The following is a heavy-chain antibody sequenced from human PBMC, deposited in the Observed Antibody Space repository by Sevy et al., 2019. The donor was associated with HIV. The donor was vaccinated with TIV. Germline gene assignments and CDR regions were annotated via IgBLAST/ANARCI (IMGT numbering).Heavy chain of an antibody. CDR2: INKSGNT. CDR3: ARHCSHSFDGSGYGEAFDI. D-gene: IGHD3-22*01. J-gene: IGHJ3*02. V-gene: IGHV4-39*01. Sequence: SETLSLTCTVSGGSISSSIYYWGWIRQPPGKGLEWIGSINKSGNTYYNPSLRSRVTISVDTSRNQISLKLSSVTGADTAVHYCARHCSHSFDGSGYGEAFDIWGQGTMVTVSS. CDR1: GGSISSSIYY.